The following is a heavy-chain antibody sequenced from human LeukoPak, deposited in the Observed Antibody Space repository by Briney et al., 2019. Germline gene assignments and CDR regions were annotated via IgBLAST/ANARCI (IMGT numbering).Heavy chain of an antibody. J-gene: IGHJ6*02. D-gene: IGHD2-15*01. CDR2: ISYDGSNK. Sequence: PGGSLRLSCAASGFTFSSYAMHWVRQAPGKGLEWVAVISYDGSNKYYADSVKGRFTISRDNSKNTLYLQMNSLRAEDTAVYYCAKGCLLLEALGCDYYYGMDVWGQGTTVTVSS. CDR1: GFTFSSYA. V-gene: IGHV3-30-3*01. CDR3: AKGCLLLEALGCDYYYGMDV.